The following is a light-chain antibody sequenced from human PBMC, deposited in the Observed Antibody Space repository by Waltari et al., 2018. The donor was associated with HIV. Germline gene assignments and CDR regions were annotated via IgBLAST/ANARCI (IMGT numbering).Light chain of an antibody. V-gene: IGLV1-51*01. CDR1: DSNIGNNY. Sequence: QSVLTQPPSVSAAPGQKVSISCSGSDSNIGNNYVSWYQQLPGTAPKLLIYASYTRPSGIPDRFSGSKSGTSATLGIAGLQTGDEAYYYCATWDASLTVVFGGGTKLTVL. J-gene: IGLJ2*01. CDR3: ATWDASLTVV. CDR2: ASY.